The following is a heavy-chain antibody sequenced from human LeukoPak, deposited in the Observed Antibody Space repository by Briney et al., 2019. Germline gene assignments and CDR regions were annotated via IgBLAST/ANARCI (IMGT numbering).Heavy chain of an antibody. D-gene: IGHD1-26*01. Sequence: ASVKVSCKASGYTLTDNHLYWVRQAPGQGLEWMGWIDPNSGVTNFAQNFQGRLTMTTDTSISTAYMGLSRLTSDDTTVYYCARELGINAFDVWGQGTLFTVSS. CDR3: ARELGINAFDV. J-gene: IGHJ3*01. CDR2: IDPNSGVT. V-gene: IGHV1-2*02. CDR1: GYTLTDNH.